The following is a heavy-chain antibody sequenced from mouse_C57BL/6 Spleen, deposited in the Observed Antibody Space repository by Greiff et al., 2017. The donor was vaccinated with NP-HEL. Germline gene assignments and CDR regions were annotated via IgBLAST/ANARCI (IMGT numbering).Heavy chain of an antibody. CDR2: IYPGDGDT. CDR3: ARSTTVVPFDY. V-gene: IGHV1-82*01. J-gene: IGHJ2*01. Sequence: VKLMESGPELVKPGASVKISCKASGYAFSSSWMNWVKQRPGKGLEWIGRIYPGDGDTNYNGKFKGKATLTADKSSSTAYMQLSSLTSEDSAVYFCARSTTVVPFDYWGQGTTLTVSS. D-gene: IGHD1-1*01. CDR1: GYAFSSSW.